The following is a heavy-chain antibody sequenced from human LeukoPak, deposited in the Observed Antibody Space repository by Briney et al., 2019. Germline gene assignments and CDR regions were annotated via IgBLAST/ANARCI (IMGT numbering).Heavy chain of an antibody. CDR1: GGAIDNYY. CDR3: ARHGTAAGPFQL. D-gene: IGHD2-21*02. V-gene: IGHV4-59*08. Sequence: SETLSLTCTVSGGAIDNYYWSWIRQPPGKGLEWIAYVYYSGTINYNPSLESRVIISVDTSKNQFSLRLTSVAAADTAVYYCARHGTAAGPFQLWGQGTLVTVSS. J-gene: IGHJ1*01. CDR2: VYYSGTI.